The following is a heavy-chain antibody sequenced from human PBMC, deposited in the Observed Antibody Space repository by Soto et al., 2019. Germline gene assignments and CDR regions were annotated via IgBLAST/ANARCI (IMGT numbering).Heavy chain of an antibody. CDR2: ISYDGSNK. V-gene: IGHV3-30*18. J-gene: IGHJ4*02. CDR1: GFTFSSYG. CDR3: AKGGLGSYSLND. D-gene: IGHD1-26*01. Sequence: GGSLRLSCAASGFTFSSYGMHWVRQAPGKGLEWVAVISYDGSNKYYADSVKGRFTISRDNSKNTLYLQMNSLRAEDTAVYYCAKGGLGSYSLNDWGQGTLVTVSS.